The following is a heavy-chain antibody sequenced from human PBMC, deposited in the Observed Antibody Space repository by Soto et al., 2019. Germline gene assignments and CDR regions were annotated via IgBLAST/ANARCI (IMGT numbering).Heavy chain of an antibody. Sequence: PSETLSLTCTVSGGSISSGGYYWSWIRQHPGKGLEWIGYIYYSGSTYYNPSLKSRVTISVDTSKNQFSLKLSSVTAADTAVYYCARSVPDAEDIVMVVVASKGPSAFDIWGQGTMVT. V-gene: IGHV4-31*03. CDR2: IYYSGST. J-gene: IGHJ3*02. D-gene: IGHD2-15*01. CDR3: ARSVPDAEDIVMVVVASKGPSAFDI. CDR1: GGSISSGGYY.